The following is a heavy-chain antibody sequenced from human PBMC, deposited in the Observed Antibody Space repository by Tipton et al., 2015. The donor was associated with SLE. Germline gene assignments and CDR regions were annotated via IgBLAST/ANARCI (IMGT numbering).Heavy chain of an antibody. V-gene: IGHV4-59*01. Sequence: LRLSCSVSGGSIKPYYWSWIRQPPGKGLEWIGYIYYSGTTRYNPSLKSRVTISLDTSENQFSLRLTSVTAADTAVYYCARNPDYYVSGSHFDSWGQGPLVTVSS. CDR1: GGSIKPYY. J-gene: IGHJ4*02. CDR3: ARNPDYYVSGSHFDS. D-gene: IGHD3-10*01. CDR2: IYYSGTT.